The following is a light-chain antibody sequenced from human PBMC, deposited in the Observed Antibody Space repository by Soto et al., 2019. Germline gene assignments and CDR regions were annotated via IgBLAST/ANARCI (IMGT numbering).Light chain of an antibody. CDR2: SNN. Sequence: QAVLTQPPSASGTPGQRVNISCSGSSSNIGSNYVYWYQQLPGTAPKLLIYSNNQWPSGVPDRFSGSKSGTSASLAISGLRSEDEADYYCAAWDDSLSGYVFGTGTKLTV. J-gene: IGLJ1*01. V-gene: IGLV1-47*02. CDR1: SSNIGSNY. CDR3: AAWDDSLSGYV.